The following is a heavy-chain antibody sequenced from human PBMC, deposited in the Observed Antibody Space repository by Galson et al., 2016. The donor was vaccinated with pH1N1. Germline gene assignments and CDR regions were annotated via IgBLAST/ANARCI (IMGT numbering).Heavy chain of an antibody. V-gene: IGHV1-69*06. CDR1: GGTFGSYG. D-gene: IGHD3/OR15-3a*01. J-gene: IGHJ3*02. CDR2: IIPILNTA. Sequence: SVKVSCKASGGTFGSYGINWVRQAPGQGLEWMGGIIPILNTAKYAQNFQGRVTITADKSTTTAYMELSSLRSEDTAVYYCATPQPPYGLDFDAFDIWGQGTMVTVSS. CDR3: ATPQPPYGLDFDAFDI.